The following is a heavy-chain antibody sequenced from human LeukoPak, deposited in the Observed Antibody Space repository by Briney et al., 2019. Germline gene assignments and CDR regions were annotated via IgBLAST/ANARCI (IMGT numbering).Heavy chain of an antibody. Sequence: PSETLSLTCTVCGGSIKDYYWSWIRQSPGKGLEWIGYIYYTGRTKYNPSVQSRVTISVDTSKNQFSLNLRSVTSADTAVYFCTSVSIHGDSDYWGQGTLVTVSS. J-gene: IGHJ4*02. CDR2: IYYTGRT. CDR1: GGSIKDYY. V-gene: IGHV4-59*01. CDR3: TSVSIHGDSDY.